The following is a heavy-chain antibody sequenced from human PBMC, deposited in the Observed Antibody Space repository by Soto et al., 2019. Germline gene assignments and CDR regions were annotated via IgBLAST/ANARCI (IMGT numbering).Heavy chain of an antibody. Sequence: QITLKESGPTLVKPTQTLTLTCTYSGFSRSNSGVGVGWIRQPPGKALECLALIYWDDDKRYSPSLKSRLTLTKDTSKNQVVLTMTNMDPVDTATYFCAHRLCDSSCYWDVGYFDYWGRGTLVTVSS. CDR1: GFSRSNSGVG. V-gene: IGHV2-5*02. D-gene: IGHD2-15*01. CDR3: AHRLCDSSCYWDVGYFDY. CDR2: IYWDDDK. J-gene: IGHJ4*02.